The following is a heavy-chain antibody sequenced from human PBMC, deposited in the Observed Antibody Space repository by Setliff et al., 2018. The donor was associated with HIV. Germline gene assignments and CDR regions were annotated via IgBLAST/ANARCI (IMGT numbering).Heavy chain of an antibody. V-gene: IGHV1-3*03. CDR1: GYTFTTHA. CDR2: INAGNGNT. CDR3: AREGAAAGLDLDY. Sequence: GASVMVSCKASGYTFTTHAMHWVRQAPGQRLEWMGWINAGNGNTKYSQEFQGRVTITKDTSASTAYMELSSLRSEDMAVYYCAREGAAAGLDLDYWGQGTLVTVSS. J-gene: IGHJ4*02. D-gene: IGHD6-13*01.